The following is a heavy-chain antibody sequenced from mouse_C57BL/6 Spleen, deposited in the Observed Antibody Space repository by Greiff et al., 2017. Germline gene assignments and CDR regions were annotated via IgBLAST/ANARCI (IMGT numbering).Heavy chain of an antibody. D-gene: IGHD1-1*01. CDR2: IYPGDGDT. Sequence: QVQLKQSGPELVKPGASVKISCKASGYAFSSSWMNWVKQRPGKGLEWIGRIYPGDGDTNYNGKFKGKATLTADKSSRTAYMQLSSLTSEDSAVYFCARSFITTVVADYWGQGTTLTVSS. J-gene: IGHJ2*01. V-gene: IGHV1-82*01. CDR1: GYAFSSSW. CDR3: ARSFITTVVADY.